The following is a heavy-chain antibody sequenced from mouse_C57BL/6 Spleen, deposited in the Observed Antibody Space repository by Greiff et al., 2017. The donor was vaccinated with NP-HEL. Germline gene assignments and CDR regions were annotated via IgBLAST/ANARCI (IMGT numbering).Heavy chain of an antibody. CDR1: GYAFTGYW. V-gene: IGHV1-9*01. CDR3: ARVYDDVDWFAD. Sequence: VQLQQSGAELMKPGASVKISCKATGYAFTGYWIEWVKQRPGHGLEWIGEILPGSGGTNYNGKFKGKATFTADKSSNTAYMQLSSLTTEDSAIYYGARVYDDVDWFADWGQGTLVTVSA. D-gene: IGHD2-10*02. CDR2: ILPGSGGT. J-gene: IGHJ3*01.